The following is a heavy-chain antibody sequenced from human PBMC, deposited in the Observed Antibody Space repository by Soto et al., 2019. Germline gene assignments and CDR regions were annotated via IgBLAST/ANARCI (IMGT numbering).Heavy chain of an antibody. D-gene: IGHD3-9*01. CDR2: ISSNGGST. J-gene: IGHJ4*02. Sequence: GGSLRLSCAASGFTFSSYAMHWVRQAPGKGLEYVSAISSNGGSTYYANSVKGRFTISRDNSKNTLYLQMGSLRAEDMAVYYCARDHYDILTGYRLNDYWGQGTLVTVSS. CDR1: GFTFSSYA. CDR3: ARDHYDILTGYRLNDY. V-gene: IGHV3-64*01.